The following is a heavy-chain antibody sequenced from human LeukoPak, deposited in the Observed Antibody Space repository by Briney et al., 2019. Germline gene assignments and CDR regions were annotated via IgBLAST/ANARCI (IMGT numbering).Heavy chain of an antibody. CDR1: GYTFTTYD. Sequence: ASVKVSCKASGYTFTTYDLNWVRQATGQGPEYMGWLNPDTGNTGFAQKFQGRVSITRNTSISTAYMELSSLKSDDTAVYYCARVGLYSWNYVLDSWGQGTRVTVSS. J-gene: IGHJ4*02. CDR2: LNPDTGNT. CDR3: ARVGLYSWNYVLDS. D-gene: IGHD1-7*01. V-gene: IGHV1-8*03.